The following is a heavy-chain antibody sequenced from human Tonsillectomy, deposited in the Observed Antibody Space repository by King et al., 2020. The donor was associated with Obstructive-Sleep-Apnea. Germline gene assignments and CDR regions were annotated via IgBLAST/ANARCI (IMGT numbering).Heavy chain of an antibody. CDR3: ARQGKFSVYGVDV. CDR1: GDSISGGSYS. V-gene: IGHV4-30-4*07. Sequence: VQLQESGPGLVKPSQTLSLTCAVSGDSISGGSYSWSWIRQSPGKRLEYIGYIYHSGSTYYNPSLKSRLTISVDTSNNHFSLKLSSVTAADTAVYYCARQGKFSVYGVDVWGQGTTVIVSS. J-gene: IGHJ6*02. D-gene: IGHD3-10*01. CDR2: IYHSGST.